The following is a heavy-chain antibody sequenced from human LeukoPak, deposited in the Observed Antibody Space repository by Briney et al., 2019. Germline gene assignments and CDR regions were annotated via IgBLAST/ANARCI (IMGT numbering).Heavy chain of an antibody. CDR1: GFTFSNYW. CDR2: INTDESST. CDR3: ASTTMAIPGDY. V-gene: IGHV3-74*01. Sequence: GESLRLSCAASGFTFSNYWMHWVRQAPGKGLVWVSRINTDESSTNYADSVKGRFTISRDNAKNTLYLQMNSLRGEDTAVYYCASTTMAIPGDYWGQGTLVTVSS. D-gene: IGHD5-18*01. J-gene: IGHJ4*02.